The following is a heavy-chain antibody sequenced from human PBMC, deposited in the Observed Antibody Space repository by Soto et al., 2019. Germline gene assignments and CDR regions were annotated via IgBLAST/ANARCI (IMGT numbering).Heavy chain of an antibody. J-gene: IGHJ3*02. CDR1: GYTLTGYY. CDR3: ARGRRGYSYGSMDAFDI. Sequence: GASVKVSCKASGYTLTGYYMHWVRQAPGQGLEWMGWINPNSGGTNYAQKFQGRVTMTRDTSISTAYMELSRLRSDDTAVYYCARGRRGYSYGSMDAFDIWGQGTMVTVS. CDR2: INPNSGGT. D-gene: IGHD5-18*01. V-gene: IGHV1-2*02.